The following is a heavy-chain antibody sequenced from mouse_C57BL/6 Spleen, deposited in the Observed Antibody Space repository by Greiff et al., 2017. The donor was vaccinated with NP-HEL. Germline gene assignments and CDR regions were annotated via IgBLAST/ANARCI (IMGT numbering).Heavy chain of an antibody. J-gene: IGHJ3*01. V-gene: IGHV5-17*01. D-gene: IGHD1-1*01. CDR3: ARGDGSSP. Sequence: EVKLVESGGGLVKPGGSLKLSCAASGFTFSDYGMHWVRQAPEKGLEWVAYISSGSSTLYSADTVKGRFTISRDNAKNNLFLQMTSLRSEDTAMYYCARGDGSSPWGQGTLVTVSA. CDR1: GFTFSDYG. CDR2: ISSGSSTL.